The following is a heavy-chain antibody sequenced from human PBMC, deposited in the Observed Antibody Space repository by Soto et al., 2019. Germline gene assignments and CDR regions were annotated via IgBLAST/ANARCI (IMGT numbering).Heavy chain of an antibody. Sequence: GGSLRLSCAASGFTFSSYAMRWVRQAPGKGLEWVSAISGSGGITYYADSVKGRFTISRDNSKNTLYLQMNSLRAKDTAGYYCAKDSGKAYSTFPPSGFDYWGQGTLVTVSS. CDR3: AKDSGKAYSTFPPSGFDY. J-gene: IGHJ4*02. CDR2: ISGSGGIT. V-gene: IGHV3-23*01. CDR1: GFTFSSYA. D-gene: IGHD6-13*01.